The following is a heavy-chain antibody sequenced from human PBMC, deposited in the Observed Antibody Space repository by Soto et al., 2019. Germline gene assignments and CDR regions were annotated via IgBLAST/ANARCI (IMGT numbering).Heavy chain of an antibody. Sequence: PGGSLRLSCAASRFTFSDYYINWIRQSPGKGLEWVSYISGDGRTRDYADSVKGRFTISRDNAKNSVFLQMNSLRAEDTALYYCARALFFYTGYPGYWGQGTLVTVSS. J-gene: IGHJ4*02. CDR1: RFTFSDYY. CDR2: ISGDGRTR. D-gene: IGHD5-12*01. CDR3: ARALFFYTGYPGY. V-gene: IGHV3-11*01.